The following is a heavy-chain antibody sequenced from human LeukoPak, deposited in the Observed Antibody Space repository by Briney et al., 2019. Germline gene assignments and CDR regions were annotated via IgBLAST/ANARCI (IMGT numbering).Heavy chain of an antibody. Sequence: SETLSLTCTVSGGSISSYYWSWIRQPPGKGLEWIGYIYYSGSTNFNPSLKSRVTISVDTSKNQFSLKLSSVTAADTAVYYCARLPKIYDFWSGYYTNYYFDYWGQGTLVTVSS. D-gene: IGHD3-3*01. CDR1: GGSISSYY. V-gene: IGHV4-59*01. CDR3: ARLPKIYDFWSGYYTNYYFDY. J-gene: IGHJ4*02. CDR2: IYYSGST.